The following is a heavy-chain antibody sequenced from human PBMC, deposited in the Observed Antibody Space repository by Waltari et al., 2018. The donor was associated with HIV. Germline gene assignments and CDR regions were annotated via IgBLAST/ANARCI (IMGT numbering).Heavy chain of an antibody. D-gene: IGHD4-4*01. V-gene: IGHV4-34*01. J-gene: IGHJ6*02. CDR3: ARVGVTVTTSYYYYGMDV. Sequence: QVQLQQCGAGLLKPSETLSLTCAVSGGSFSGYYWSWIRQPPGKGLEWIGEINHSGSTNYNPSLKSRVTISVDTSKNQFSLKLSSGTAADTAVYYCARVGVTVTTSYYYYGMDVWGQGTTVTVSS. CDR1: GGSFSGYY. CDR2: INHSGST.